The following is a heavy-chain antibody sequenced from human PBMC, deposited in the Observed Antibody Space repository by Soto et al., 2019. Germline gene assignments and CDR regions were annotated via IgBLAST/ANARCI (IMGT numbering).Heavy chain of an antibody. CDR3: ARYSDSSGYYPNWFDP. J-gene: IGHJ5*02. Sequence: SETLSLTCTVSGGSISSGDYYWSWIRQPTGKGREWIGYIYYSGRTSSNPSLNSRVTISVDTSNNQFSLTLSSVTAADTAVYYCARYSDSSGYYPNWFDPWGQGSLVTVSS. V-gene: IGHV4-30-4*01. CDR1: GGSISSGDYY. D-gene: IGHD3-22*01. CDR2: IYYSGRT.